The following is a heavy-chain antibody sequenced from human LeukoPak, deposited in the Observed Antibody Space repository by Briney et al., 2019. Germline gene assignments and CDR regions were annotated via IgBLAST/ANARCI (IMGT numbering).Heavy chain of an antibody. CDR2: IYPGDSDT. V-gene: IGHV5-51*01. J-gene: IGHJ5*02. D-gene: IGHD1-7*01. CDR1: GYSFTSYW. Sequence: GESLKISCNGSGYSFTSYWIGWVRQMPGKGLEWMGIIYPGDSDTRYSPSFQGQVTISADKSNSTAYLQWSSLKASDTAMYYCARGIYKWNYNNWFEPWGQGTLVTVSS. CDR3: ARGIYKWNYNNWFEP.